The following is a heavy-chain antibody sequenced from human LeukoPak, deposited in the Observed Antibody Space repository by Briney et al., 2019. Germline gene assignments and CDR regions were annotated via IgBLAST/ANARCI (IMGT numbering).Heavy chain of an antibody. J-gene: IGHJ4*02. CDR2: THPVSGDT. Sequence: ASVKVSCKASGYPFTNFYVHWVRLAPGQGLEWLGWTHPVSGDTIYAQKFQGRVTMTRDTSISTAYMELTSLTSDDTAVYYCAREDSNSENFWGQGTLVTVSS. V-gene: IGHV1-2*02. D-gene: IGHD2/OR15-2a*01. CDR1: GYPFTNFY. CDR3: AREDSNSENF.